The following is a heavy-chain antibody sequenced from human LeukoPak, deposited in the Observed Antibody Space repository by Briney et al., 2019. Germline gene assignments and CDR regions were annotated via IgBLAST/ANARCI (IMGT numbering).Heavy chain of an antibody. D-gene: IGHD5-24*01. V-gene: IGHV4-59*08. CDR1: GDSISSYY. CDR2: IYYSGGT. Sequence: SETLSLTCTVSGDSISSYYWSWIRQPPGKGLEWIGYIYYSGGTDYNPSLKSRVTISVDTSMNQSSLKLRSVTAADTAVYYCARHVTISGPYDASDIWGQGTMVTVSP. J-gene: IGHJ3*02. CDR3: ARHVTISGPYDASDI.